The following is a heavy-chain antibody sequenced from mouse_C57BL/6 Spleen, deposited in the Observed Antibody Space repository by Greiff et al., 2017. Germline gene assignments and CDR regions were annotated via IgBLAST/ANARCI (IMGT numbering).Heavy chain of an antibody. J-gene: IGHJ3*01. CDR3: ARDYGNSSWFAY. D-gene: IGHD1-1*01. V-gene: IGHV1-69*01. Sequence: QVQLQQPGAELVMPGASVKLSCKASGYTFTSYWMHWVKQRPGQGLEWIGEIDPSDSYTNYNQKFKGKSTLTVDKSSSTAYMQLSSLPSEDSAVYYCARDYGNSSWFAYWGQGTLVTVSA. CDR2: IDPSDSYT. CDR1: GYTFTSYW.